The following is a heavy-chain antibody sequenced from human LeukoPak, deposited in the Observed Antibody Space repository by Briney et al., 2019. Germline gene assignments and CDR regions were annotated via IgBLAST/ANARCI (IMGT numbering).Heavy chain of an antibody. CDR3: AKIERGYCSSTSCYAADY. CDR2: ISGSAGST. CDR1: GFTFSSYA. Sequence: GGSLRLSCAASGFTFSSYAMSWVRQAPGKGLEWVSAISGSAGSTYYADSVKGRFTISRDNSKNTLYLQMNSLRAEDTAVYYCAKIERGYCSSTSCYAADYWGQGTLVTVSS. J-gene: IGHJ4*02. V-gene: IGHV3-23*01. D-gene: IGHD2-2*01.